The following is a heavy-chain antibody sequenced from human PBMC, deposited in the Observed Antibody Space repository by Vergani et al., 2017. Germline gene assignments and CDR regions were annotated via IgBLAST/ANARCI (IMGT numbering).Heavy chain of an antibody. CDR1: GFTFSSYA. CDR3: ARVSTVAFYDIYCMDV. V-gene: IGHV3-23*01. D-gene: IGHD4-23*01. J-gene: IGHJ6*02. CDR2: ISGSGGST. Sequence: EVQLLESGGGLVQPGGSLRLSCAASGFTFSSYAMSWVRQAPGKGLEWVSAISGSGGSTYYADSVKGRFTISRDNSKNTLYLQMNSLRAEDTAVYYCARVSTVAFYDIYCMDVWGQGTTVTVYS.